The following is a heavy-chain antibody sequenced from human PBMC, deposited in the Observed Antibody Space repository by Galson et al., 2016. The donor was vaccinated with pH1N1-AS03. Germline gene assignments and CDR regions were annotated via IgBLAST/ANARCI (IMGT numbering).Heavy chain of an antibody. D-gene: IGHD6-19*01. CDR3: ARVAYRSGWSLFDA. J-gene: IGHJ5*02. CDR2: IYYSGTT. Sequence: ETLSLTCSVSGGFIRDGGHHWGWIRQPPGKGLEWIGNIYYSGTTSYNPSLKSRLAVSVDLSKNQFSLNLTAVTATDTAIYYCARVAYRSGWSLFDAWGQGSLVTVSS. CDR1: GGFIRDGGHH. V-gene: IGHV4-39*07.